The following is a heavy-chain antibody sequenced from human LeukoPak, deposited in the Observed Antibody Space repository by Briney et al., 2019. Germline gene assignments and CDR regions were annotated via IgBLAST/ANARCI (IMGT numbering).Heavy chain of an antibody. CDR1: GYSFTSYW. V-gene: IGHV5-51*01. CDR2: IYPGDSDT. D-gene: IGHD5-18*01. CDR3: ARPQDTAMVVEAFDI. J-gene: IGHJ3*02. Sequence: GESLKISCKGSGYSFTSYWIGWVRQMPGKGLEWMGIIYPGDSDTRYSPSFQGQVTISADKSISTAYLQWSSLKASDTAMYYCARPQDTAMVVEAFDIWGQRTLVTVSS.